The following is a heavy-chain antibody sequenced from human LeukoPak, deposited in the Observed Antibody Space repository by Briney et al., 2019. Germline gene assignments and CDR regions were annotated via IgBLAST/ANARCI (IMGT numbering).Heavy chain of an antibody. V-gene: IGHV4-39*07. Sequence: NPSETLSLTCTVSGGSISNNYVYWAWIRQPPGKGLEWIGTIYYSGGTYYNPSLNSRVTVSIDTSKNQFSLKLSSVTAADTAVYYRASGDSGSFYTAYWGQGTLVTVSS. J-gene: IGHJ4*02. CDR2: IYYSGGT. CDR3: ASGDSGSFYTAY. D-gene: IGHD3-10*01. CDR1: GGSISNNYVY.